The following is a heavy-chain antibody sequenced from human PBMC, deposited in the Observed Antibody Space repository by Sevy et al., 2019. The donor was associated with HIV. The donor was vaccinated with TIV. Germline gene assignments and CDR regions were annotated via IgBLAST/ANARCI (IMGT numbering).Heavy chain of an antibody. J-gene: IGHJ3*02. CDR2: IRSKAYGGTT. D-gene: IGHD3-22*01. Sequence: GGSLRLSCTASGFTFGDYAMSWFRQAPGKGLEWVGFIRSKAYGGTTEYAASVKGRFTISRDDSKSIAYLQMNSLKTEDTAVYYCTRGGYYDSSGYLNAAFVIWGQGTMVTVSS. CDR3: TRGGYYDSSGYLNAAFVI. V-gene: IGHV3-49*03. CDR1: GFTFGDYA.